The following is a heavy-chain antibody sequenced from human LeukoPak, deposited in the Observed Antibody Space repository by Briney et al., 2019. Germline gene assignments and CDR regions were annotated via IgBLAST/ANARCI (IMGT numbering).Heavy chain of an antibody. CDR2: IYYSGNT. V-gene: IGHV4-39*01. D-gene: IGHD3-22*01. CDR3: ARQVRDSSPGLYFDY. J-gene: IGHJ4*02. Sequence: SETLSLTCTVSGVSISSSNSYWGWIRQPPGKGLEWIGSIYYSGNTYYNASLKSQVSISIDTSKNQFSLKLSSVTAADTAVCYCARQVRDSSPGLYFDYWGQGTLVTVSS. CDR1: GVSISSSNSY.